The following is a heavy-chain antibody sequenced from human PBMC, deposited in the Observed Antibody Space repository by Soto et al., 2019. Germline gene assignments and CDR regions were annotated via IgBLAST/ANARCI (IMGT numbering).Heavy chain of an antibody. J-gene: IGHJ6*02. D-gene: IGHD6-19*01. Sequence: GGSLRLSCAASGFTFSRYWMHGVRQAPGKGLVWVSRINSDGSSTSYADSVKGRFTISRDNAKNTLYLQMNSLRAEDTAVYYCARGTGSGWDYYYYYGMDVWGQGTTVTVSS. CDR2: INSDGSST. CDR3: ARGTGSGWDYYYYYGMDV. CDR1: GFTFSRYW. V-gene: IGHV3-74*01.